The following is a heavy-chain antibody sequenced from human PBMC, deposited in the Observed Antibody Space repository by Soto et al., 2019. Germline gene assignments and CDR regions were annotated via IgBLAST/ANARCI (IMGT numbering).Heavy chain of an antibody. D-gene: IGHD2-15*01. J-gene: IGHJ5*02. CDR1: GASITTYY. V-gene: IGHV4-59*01. CDR3: ARDLKEYCSDGKCNWFDP. Sequence: SETLSLTCTVSGASITTYYWSRIRQPPGKGLEWIGYISYSGSTDYNPSLKSRVTISFDASKNQISLQVRSATAADAAVYYCARDLKEYCSDGKCNWFDPWGQGTLVTVS. CDR2: ISYSGST.